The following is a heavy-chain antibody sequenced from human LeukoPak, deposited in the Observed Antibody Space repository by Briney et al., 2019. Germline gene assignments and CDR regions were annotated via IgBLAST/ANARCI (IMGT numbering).Heavy chain of an antibody. CDR1: GFTFSSYS. Sequence: NPGGSLRLSCAASGFTFSSYSMNWVRQAPGKGLEWVSSISRSRTYIYYADSVKGRFTISRDNAKNSLYLQMNSLRAEDTAVYYCAISYYDTSGPFDYWGQGTLVTVSS. V-gene: IGHV3-21*01. D-gene: IGHD3-22*01. J-gene: IGHJ4*02. CDR2: ISRSRTYI. CDR3: AISYYDTSGPFDY.